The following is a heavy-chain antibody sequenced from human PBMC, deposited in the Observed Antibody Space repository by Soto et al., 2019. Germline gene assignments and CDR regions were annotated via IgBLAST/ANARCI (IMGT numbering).Heavy chain of an antibody. CDR2: IWYDGSKK. D-gene: IGHD2-2*01. V-gene: IGHV3-33*01. CDR1: GFTFSRHG. CDR3: ARDDCSTSSCYAD. Sequence: ESGGGVVQPGRSLRLSCAASGFTFSRHGFHWVRQAPGKGLEWVAVIWYDGSKKYYTDSVKGRFSISRDDSKNTLYLQMDSLRAEDTAVYYCARDDCSTSSCYADWGQGTLVTVSP. J-gene: IGHJ4*02.